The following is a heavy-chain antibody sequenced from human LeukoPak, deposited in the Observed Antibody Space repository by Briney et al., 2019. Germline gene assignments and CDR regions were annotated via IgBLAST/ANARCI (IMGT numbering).Heavy chain of an antibody. V-gene: IGHV4-59*06. Sequence: PSETLSLTCTVSGGSISSYYWSWIRQPAGKGLEWIGYIYYSGSTYYNPSLKSRVTISVDTSKNQFSLKLSSVTAADTAVYYCASGGLDSSGSTVDYWGQGTLVTVSS. CDR1: GGSISSYY. CDR3: ASGGLDSSGSTVDY. D-gene: IGHD3-22*01. CDR2: IYYSGST. J-gene: IGHJ4*02.